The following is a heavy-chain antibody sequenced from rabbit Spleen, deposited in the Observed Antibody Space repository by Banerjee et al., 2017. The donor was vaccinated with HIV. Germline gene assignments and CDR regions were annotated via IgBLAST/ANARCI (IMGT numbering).Heavy chain of an antibody. Sequence: QQQLEESGGGLVKPGGKLTLTCKASGIDFSSYYYMCWVRQAPGKGLELIACIYTTTGTTWYASWVNGRFTISRSISLNTVDLKMSSLTAADTATYFCARDLAGVIGWNFNLWGPGTLVT. J-gene: IGHJ4*01. CDR3: ARDLAGVIGWNFNL. CDR1: GIDFSSYYY. V-gene: IGHV1S43*01. D-gene: IGHD4-1*01. CDR2: IYTTTGTT.